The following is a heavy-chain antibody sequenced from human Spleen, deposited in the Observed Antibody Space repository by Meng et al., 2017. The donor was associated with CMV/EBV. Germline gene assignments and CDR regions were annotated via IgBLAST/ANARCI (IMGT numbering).Heavy chain of an antibody. D-gene: IGHD2/OR15-2a*01. CDR1: GFTFSSYG. CDR3: ARDSLEYYFDY. CDR2: IWYDGSNK. Sequence: GESLKISCAASGFTFSSYGMHWVRQAPGKGLEWVAVIWYDGSNKYYADSVKGRFTISRDNSKNTLYLQMNSLRAEDTAVYYCARDSLEYYFDYWGQGTLVTVSS. V-gene: IGHV3-33*01. J-gene: IGHJ4*02.